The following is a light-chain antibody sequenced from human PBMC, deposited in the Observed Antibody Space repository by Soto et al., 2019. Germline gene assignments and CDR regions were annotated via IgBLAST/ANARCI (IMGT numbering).Light chain of an antibody. CDR1: QSIDTY. V-gene: IGKV3-15*01. CDR3: QQYTDWPRT. J-gene: IGKJ1*01. Sequence: EIVMTQSPATLSLPPGERAIVSCRASQSIDTYLAWYQQKPGQSPRLLMYDASTRATGIPARFSATGSGTEFTLTISSLQSEDFGIYYCQQYTDWPRTFGPGTKVDIK. CDR2: DAS.